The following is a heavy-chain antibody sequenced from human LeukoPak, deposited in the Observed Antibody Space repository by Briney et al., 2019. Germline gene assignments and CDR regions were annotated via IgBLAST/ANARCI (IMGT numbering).Heavy chain of an antibody. CDR2: ISWNSGSI. V-gene: IGHV3-9*01. Sequence: PGRSLRLSCAASGFTFDDYAMHWVRQAPGKGLEWVSGISWNSGSIGYADSVKGRFTISRDNAKNSLYLQMNSLRAEDTAVYYCARGQYSSYDYVYWGQETLVTVSS. J-gene: IGHJ4*02. CDR1: GFTFDDYA. CDR3: ARGQYSSYDYVY. D-gene: IGHD5-12*01.